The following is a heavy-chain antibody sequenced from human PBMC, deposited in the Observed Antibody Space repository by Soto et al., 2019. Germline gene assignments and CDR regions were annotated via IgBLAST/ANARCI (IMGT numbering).Heavy chain of an antibody. J-gene: IGHJ4*02. CDR2: ISSSSSTI. CDR3: ARGALSCTNGVCYIDY. D-gene: IGHD2-8*01. Sequence: GGSLRLSCAASGFTFSSYSMNWVRQAPGKGLEWVSYISSSSSTIYYADSVKGRFTISRDNAKNSLYLQMNSLRDEDTAVYYCARGALSCTNGVCYIDYWGQGTLVTVSS. V-gene: IGHV3-48*02. CDR1: GFTFSSYS.